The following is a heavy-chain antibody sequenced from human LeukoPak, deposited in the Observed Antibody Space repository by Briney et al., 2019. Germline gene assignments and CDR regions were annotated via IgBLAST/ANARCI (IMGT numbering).Heavy chain of an antibody. J-gene: IGHJ5*02. D-gene: IGHD3-9*01. CDR3: EIVIRSDDTLTCP. Sequence: ASVTLSCKPSGYTFSSYGISWVRQAPGQGLEWVGWVSTNNSDTKYAQSLQGRVSMTTDTSTTTGYMQMRSLKSDATAVHYWEIVIRSDDTLTCPCGQGSLVTASS. CDR1: GYTFSSYG. CDR2: VSTNNSDT. V-gene: IGHV1-18*01.